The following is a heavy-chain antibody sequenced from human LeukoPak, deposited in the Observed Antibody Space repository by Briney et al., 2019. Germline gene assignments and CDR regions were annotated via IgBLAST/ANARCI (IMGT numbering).Heavy chain of an antibody. J-gene: IGHJ4*02. CDR3: AKEDSIHIGNYYGSGSYYNYFDY. Sequence: GGSLRLSCAASGLTFSSYCMHWVRQPPGKGLEWVAVISYDGSNKYYPASVKGRCTISRDNSKSTLYLQMNSLRAEDTALYYCAKEDSIHIGNYYGSGSYYNYFDYWGQGTLVTVSS. D-gene: IGHD3-10*01. V-gene: IGHV3-30*18. CDR1: GLTFSSYC. CDR2: ISYDGSNK.